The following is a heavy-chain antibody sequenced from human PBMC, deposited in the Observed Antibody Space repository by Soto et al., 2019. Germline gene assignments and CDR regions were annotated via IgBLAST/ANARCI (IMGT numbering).Heavy chain of an antibody. CDR2: INHSGST. D-gene: IGHD6-6*01. Sequence: SETLSLTCAVYGGSFSGYYWSWIRQPPGKGLEWIGEINHSGSTNYNPSLKSRVTISVDTSKNQFSLKLSSVTAADTAVYYCARGSIAARPSYYYYGMDVWGQGTTVTVSS. CDR3: ARGSIAARPSYYYYGMDV. J-gene: IGHJ6*02. V-gene: IGHV4-34*01. CDR1: GGSFSGYY.